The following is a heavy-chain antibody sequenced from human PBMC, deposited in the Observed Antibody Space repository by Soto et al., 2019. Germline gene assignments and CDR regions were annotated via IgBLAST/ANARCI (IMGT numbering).Heavy chain of an antibody. D-gene: IGHD1-26*01. CDR2: TRNKVDSYTT. CDR3: ATGTVGAMDY. CDR1: GFTFSDHY. Sequence: EVQLVESGGDLVQPGGSLRLSCAASGFTFSDHYMEWVRQAPGKGLEWVGRTRNKVDSYTTEYAASVRGRFTISRDDSKTSLYLQMNSLKTEDTALYYCATGTVGAMDYWGHGTLVTVSS. J-gene: IGHJ4*01. V-gene: IGHV3-72*01.